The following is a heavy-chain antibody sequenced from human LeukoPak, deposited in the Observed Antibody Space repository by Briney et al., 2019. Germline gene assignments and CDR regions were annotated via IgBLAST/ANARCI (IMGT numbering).Heavy chain of an antibody. Sequence: GASVKVSCKASGYTFTNFGISWVRQAPGQGLEWMGWISAYNGNTNYTQKLQGRVTMTTDTSTSTAYMELRSLRSDDTAVYYCARDREWEHFFDYWGQGTLVTVSS. CDR2: ISAYNGNT. J-gene: IGHJ4*02. CDR1: GYTFTNFG. CDR3: ARDREWEHFFDY. D-gene: IGHD1-26*01. V-gene: IGHV1-18*01.